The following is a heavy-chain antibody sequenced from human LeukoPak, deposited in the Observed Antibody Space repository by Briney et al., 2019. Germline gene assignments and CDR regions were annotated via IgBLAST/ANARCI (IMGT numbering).Heavy chain of an antibody. CDR3: ARDYITMVRGVTEAVDAFDI. CDR1: GFTFGDYA. Sequence: KTGRSLRLSCTASGFTFGDYAMSWFRQAPGKGLEWVSSISSSSSYIYYADSVKGRFTISRDNAKNSLYLQMNSLRAEDTAVYYCARDYITMVRGVTEAVDAFDIWGQGTMVTVSS. CDR2: ISSSSSYI. V-gene: IGHV3-21*01. J-gene: IGHJ3*02. D-gene: IGHD3-10*01.